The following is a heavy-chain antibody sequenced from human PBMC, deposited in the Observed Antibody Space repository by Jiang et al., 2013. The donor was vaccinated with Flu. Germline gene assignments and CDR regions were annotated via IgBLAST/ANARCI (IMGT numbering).Heavy chain of an antibody. J-gene: IGHJ3*02. D-gene: IGHD3-22*01. V-gene: IGHV1-2*04. CDR2: INPNSGGT. CDR3: HLSDYYDSSGYYRPDAFDI. CDR1: GYTFTGYY. Sequence: SGAEVKKPGASVKVSCKASGYTFTGYYMHWVRQAPGQGLEWMGWINPNSGGTNYAQKFQGWVTMTRDTSISTAYMELSRLRSDDTAVYYCHLSDYYDSSGYYRPDAFDIWGQGTMVTVSS.